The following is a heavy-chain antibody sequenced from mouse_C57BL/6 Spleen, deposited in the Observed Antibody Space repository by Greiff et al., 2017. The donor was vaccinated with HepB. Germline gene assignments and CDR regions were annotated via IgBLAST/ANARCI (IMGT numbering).Heavy chain of an antibody. V-gene: IGHV1-4*01. CDR1: GYTFTSYT. D-gene: IGHD2-4*01. Sequence: QVQLQQSGAELARPGASVKMSCKASGYTFTSYTMHWVKQRPGQGLEWIGYINPSSGYTKYNQKFKDKATLTADKSSSTAYMQLSSLTSEDSAVYYCASLGLRGNYYAMDYWGQGTSVTVSS. CDR3: ASLGLRGNYYAMDY. J-gene: IGHJ4*01. CDR2: INPSSGYT.